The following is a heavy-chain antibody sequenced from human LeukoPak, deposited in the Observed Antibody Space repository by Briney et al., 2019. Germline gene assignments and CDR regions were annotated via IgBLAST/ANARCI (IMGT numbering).Heavy chain of an antibody. Sequence: SETLSLTCAVYGGSFSGYYWSWIRQPPGKGLEWIGEINHSGSTNYNPSLKSRVTISVDTSKNQFSLKLSSVTAADTAVYCCARVRYYYDSSGYYRGRYYFDYWGQGTLVTVSS. J-gene: IGHJ4*02. V-gene: IGHV4-34*01. CDR3: ARVRYYYDSSGYYRGRYYFDY. D-gene: IGHD3-22*01. CDR1: GGSFSGYY. CDR2: INHSGST.